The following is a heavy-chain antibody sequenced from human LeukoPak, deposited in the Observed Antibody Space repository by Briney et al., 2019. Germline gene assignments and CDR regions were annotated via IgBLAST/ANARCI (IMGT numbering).Heavy chain of an antibody. J-gene: IGHJ4*02. D-gene: IGHD4-11*01. CDR3: ARDRDYSKTERGFDY. Sequence: ASVKVSCKTSGHTFTDYYIHWVRQAPGQGREWMGWINPDSGETKSAKKFQGRVTMTGDTSISTAYMELSRVTSDDTAVYYCARDRDYSKTERGFDYWGQGTLVTVSS. CDR1: GHTFTDYY. CDR2: INPDSGET. V-gene: IGHV1-2*02.